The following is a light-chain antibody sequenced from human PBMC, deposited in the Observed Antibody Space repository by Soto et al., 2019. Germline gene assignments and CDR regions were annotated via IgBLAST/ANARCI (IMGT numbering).Light chain of an antibody. Sequence: SYELTQAPSVSVAPGQTAKITCGAPKIATQSVHWSQQKPGQAPVLVVYDDYDRPSGIPERFSASKSGATAILTITRVEAGDEADYYCHVWDGSRDQVVFGGGTKLTVL. CDR3: HVWDGSRDQVV. V-gene: IGLV3-21*02. CDR2: DDY. CDR1: KIATQS. J-gene: IGLJ3*02.